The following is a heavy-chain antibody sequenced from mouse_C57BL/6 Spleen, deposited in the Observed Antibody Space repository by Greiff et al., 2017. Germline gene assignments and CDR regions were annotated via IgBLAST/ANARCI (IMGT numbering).Heavy chain of an antibody. CDR1: GFTFSDYG. Sequence: EVQRVESGGGLVKPGGSLKLSCAASGFTFSDYGMHWVRQAPGKGLEWVAYISSGSSTIYYADTVKGRFTISTDNATNTLFLQMTSLRSEDTAMYYCARRDSGVYFDVWGTGTTVTVSS. V-gene: IGHV5-17*01. CDR2: ISSGSSTI. D-gene: IGHD1-3*01. CDR3: ARRDSGVYFDV. J-gene: IGHJ1*03.